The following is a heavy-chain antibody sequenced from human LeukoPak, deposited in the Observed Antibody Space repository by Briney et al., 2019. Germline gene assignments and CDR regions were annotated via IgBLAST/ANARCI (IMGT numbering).Heavy chain of an antibody. V-gene: IGHV4-4*09. Sequence: SETLSLTCTVSSGSISSYYWSWIRQPPGEGLEWIGYIYTSGSTNYNPSLKSRVTISVDTSKNQFSLKLSSVTAADTAVYYCARLRYFDSSGYYPTWGQGTLVTVSS. CDR2: IYTSGST. CDR1: SGSISSYY. D-gene: IGHD3-22*01. J-gene: IGHJ5*02. CDR3: ARLRYFDSSGYYPT.